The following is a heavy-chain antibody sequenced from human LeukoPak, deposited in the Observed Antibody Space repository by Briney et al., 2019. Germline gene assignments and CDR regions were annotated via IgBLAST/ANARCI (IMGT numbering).Heavy chain of an antibody. J-gene: IGHJ3*02. CDR3: ARDKSSSWYRGAEGDAFDI. D-gene: IGHD6-13*01. CDR1: GFTFDDYA. CDR2: ISWNSGSI. Sequence: PGGSLRLSCAASGFTFDDYAMHWVRQAPGKGLEWVSGISWNSGSIGYADSVKGRFTISRDNSKNTLYLQMNSLRAEDTAVYYYARDKSSSWYRGAEGDAFDIWGQGTMVTVSS. V-gene: IGHV3-9*01.